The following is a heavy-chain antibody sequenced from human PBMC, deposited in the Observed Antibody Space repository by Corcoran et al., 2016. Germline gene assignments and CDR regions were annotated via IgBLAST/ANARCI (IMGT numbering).Heavy chain of an antibody. CDR2: ISAYNGNT. D-gene: IGHD3-22*01. J-gene: IGHJ4*02. V-gene: IGHV1-18*01. Sequence: QVQLVQSGAEVKKPGASVKFSCKASGYTFTSYGISWVRQAPGQGLAWMGWISAYNGNTNYAQKLQGRVTMTTDTSTSTAYMELRSLSSDYTAVDYCARDVHEYYYDSSGYYYWGQGTFVTVSS. CDR3: ARDVHEYYYDSSGYYY. CDR1: GYTFTSYG.